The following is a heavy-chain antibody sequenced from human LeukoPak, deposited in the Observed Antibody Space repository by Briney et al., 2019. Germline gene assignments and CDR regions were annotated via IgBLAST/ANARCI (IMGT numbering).Heavy chain of an antibody. V-gene: IGHV4-59*12. CDR1: GGSISSYY. CDR2: IYYSGST. Sequence: PSETLSLTCTVSGGSISSYYWSWIRQPPGKGLEWIGYIYYSGSTNYNPSLKSRVTISVDTSKNQFSLKLSSVTAADTAVYYCARLEYSSSLRVSGWGQGTLVTVSS. D-gene: IGHD6-6*01. J-gene: IGHJ4*02. CDR3: ARLEYSSSLRVSG.